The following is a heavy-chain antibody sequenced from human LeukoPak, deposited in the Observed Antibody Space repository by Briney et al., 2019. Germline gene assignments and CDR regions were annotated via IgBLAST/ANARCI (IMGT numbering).Heavy chain of an antibody. D-gene: IGHD5-18*01. Sequence: ASVKVSCKASGYTFTGYYMHWVRQAPGQGLEWMGWINPNSGGTNYAQKFQGRVTMTRDTSTNTVYMELSSLRSEDTAVYYCARGLDIGMAPLGYWGQGTLVTVSS. CDR2: INPNSGGT. J-gene: IGHJ4*02. CDR1: GYTFTGYY. CDR3: ARGLDIGMAPLGY. V-gene: IGHV1-2*02.